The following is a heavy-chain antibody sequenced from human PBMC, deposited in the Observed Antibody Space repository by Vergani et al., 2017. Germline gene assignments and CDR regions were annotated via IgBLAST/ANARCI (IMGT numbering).Heavy chain of an antibody. D-gene: IGHD5/OR15-5a*01. CDR2: IYYSGST. CDR3: ARHAVYYYFDY. CDR1: GSSISSSSYY. V-gene: IGHV4-39*01. J-gene: IGHJ4*02. Sequence: QLQLQESGPGLVKPSETLSLTCTVSGSSISSSSYYWGWIRQPPGKGLEWIGSIYYSGSTYYNPSLKSRVTISVDTSKNQFSLKLSSVTAADTAVYYCARHAVYYYFDYWGQGTLVTVTS.